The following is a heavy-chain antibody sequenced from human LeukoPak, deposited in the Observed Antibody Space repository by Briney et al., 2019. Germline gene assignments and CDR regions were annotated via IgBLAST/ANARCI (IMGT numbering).Heavy chain of an antibody. D-gene: IGHD3-10*01. J-gene: IGHJ4*02. V-gene: IGHV3-23*01. CDR1: GFRFSDYL. CDR2: IAGSADST. Sequence: GGSLRRSCAASGFRFSDYLMKWVRRAPGMGLEWISSIAGSADSTYYADSVKGRFTISRDNSKNTLYLQMNSLRAEDTAVYYCTKQGGSYSFDYWGQGTLVTVSS. CDR3: TKQGGSYSFDY.